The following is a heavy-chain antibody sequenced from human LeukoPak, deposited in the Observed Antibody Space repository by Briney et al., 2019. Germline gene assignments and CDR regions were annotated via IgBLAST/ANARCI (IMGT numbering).Heavy chain of an antibody. CDR3: ARAPVYCSSTSCYSPSGFDY. CDR1: GFTFSSYS. CDR2: ISSSSSYI. V-gene: IGHV3-21*01. D-gene: IGHD2-2*01. Sequence: GGSLRLSCAASGFTFSSYSMNWVRQAPGKGLEWVSSISSSSSYIYCADSVKGRFTISRDNAKNSLYLQMNSLRAEDTAVYYCARAPVYCSSTSCYSPSGFDYWGQGTLVTVSS. J-gene: IGHJ4*02.